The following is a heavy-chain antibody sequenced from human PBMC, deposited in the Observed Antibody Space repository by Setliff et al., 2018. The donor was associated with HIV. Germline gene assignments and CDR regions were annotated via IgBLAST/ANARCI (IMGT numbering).Heavy chain of an antibody. V-gene: IGHV4-4*09. CDR2: ISTSGST. Sequence: SETLSLTCIVSGASISTYSWSWIRQSPGKGLECIGYISTSGSTNYNPSLKSRVTISLDTSKNQFSLKLSSVTAADTAVYYCARTTDSSGYYLISSYYYCYYMDVWGKGTTVTVSS. CDR1: GASISTYS. CDR3: ARTTDSSGYYLISSYYYCYYMDV. J-gene: IGHJ6*03. D-gene: IGHD3-22*01.